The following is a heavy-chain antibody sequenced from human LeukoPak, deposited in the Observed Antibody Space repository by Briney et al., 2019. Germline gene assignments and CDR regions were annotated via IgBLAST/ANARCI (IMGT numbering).Heavy chain of an antibody. Sequence: PGGSLRLSCAASGFTFSNYAMSWVRQAPGKGLEWVSGITGSGGSAYYADSVKGRFTISRDNSKNTLYLQMSSLRADDTARYYCAKDRDTGIPMGSSDYWGQGALVSVSS. V-gene: IGHV3-23*01. CDR1: GFTFSNYA. CDR3: AKDRDTGIPMGSSDY. J-gene: IGHJ4*02. D-gene: IGHD1-14*01. CDR2: ITGSGGSA.